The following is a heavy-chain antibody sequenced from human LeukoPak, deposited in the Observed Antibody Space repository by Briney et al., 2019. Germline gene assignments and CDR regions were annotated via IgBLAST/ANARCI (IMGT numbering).Heavy chain of an antibody. D-gene: IGHD6-19*01. Sequence: GSLRLSCAASGFTVSSNYMSWVRQAPGKGLEWVSVIYSGGSTYYADSVKGRFTISRDNSKNTLYLQMNSLRAEDTAVYYCARELMRWAPHIAVAGSSWGQGTLVTVSS. J-gene: IGHJ5*02. CDR3: ARELMRWAPHIAVAGSS. CDR1: GFTVSSNY. CDR2: IYSGGST. V-gene: IGHV3-66*01.